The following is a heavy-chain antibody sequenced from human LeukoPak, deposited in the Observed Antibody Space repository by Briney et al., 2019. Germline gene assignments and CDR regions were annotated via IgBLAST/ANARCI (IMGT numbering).Heavy chain of an antibody. J-gene: IGHJ4*02. Sequence: ALVKVSFKASGYTFSDYCVHWVRQAPGQGLEWMGWINPNSGGTNYAQKFQGRVTMTRDTSIRTAYMGLSSLRSDDTAVYYCARDSGSSGWDPTSYFDYWGQGTLVTVSS. CDR1: GYTFSDYC. V-gene: IGHV1-2*02. CDR3: ARDSGSSGWDPTSYFDY. CDR2: INPNSGGT. D-gene: IGHD6-19*01.